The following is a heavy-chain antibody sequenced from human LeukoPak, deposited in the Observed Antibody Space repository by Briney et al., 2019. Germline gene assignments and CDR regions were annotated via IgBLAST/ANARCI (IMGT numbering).Heavy chain of an antibody. D-gene: IGHD3-22*01. V-gene: IGHV4-39*01. CDR1: GDSISTSSYY. CDR3: ARSYYYDYRQIDY. Sequence: SETLSLTCTVSGDSISTSSYYWGWIRQPPGKELEWLGSIYYSGSTYYNPSLKSRVTISVDTSKNQFSLNLYSVTAADTAVFYCARSYYYDYRQIDYWGQGTLVTVSS. J-gene: IGHJ4*02. CDR2: IYYSGST.